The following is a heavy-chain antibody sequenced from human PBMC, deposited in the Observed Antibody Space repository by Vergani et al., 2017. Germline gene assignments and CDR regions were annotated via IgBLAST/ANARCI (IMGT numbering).Heavy chain of an antibody. Sequence: QLQLQESGPGLVKPSETLSLTCAVSGVSIKSRSYYWGWIRQSPGKGLEWIGSIYDNGNTYYNPSLKSRVAISVDTSKNQVSLNLSSVTAADTAVYYCSRNRAIELAGRMHYYYAIDVWGQGTTVTVSS. V-gene: IGHV4-39*01. CDR1: GVSIKSRSYY. D-gene: IGHD5-24*01. CDR3: SRNRAIELAGRMHYYYAIDV. J-gene: IGHJ6*02. CDR2: IYDNGNT.